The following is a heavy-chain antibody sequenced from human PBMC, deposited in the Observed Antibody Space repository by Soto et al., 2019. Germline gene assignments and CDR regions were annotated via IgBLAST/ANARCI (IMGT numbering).Heavy chain of an antibody. CDR3: ATSLLAYCGGDCYSFDY. Sequence: SETLSLTCTVSGGSISSGGYYWSWIRQHPWKGLEWIGYIYYSGSTYYNPSLKSRVTISVDTSKNQFSLKLSSVTAADTAVYYCATSLLAYCGGDCYSFDYWGQGTLVTVSS. CDR1: GGSISSGGYY. CDR2: IYYSGST. J-gene: IGHJ4*02. V-gene: IGHV4-31*03. D-gene: IGHD2-21*02.